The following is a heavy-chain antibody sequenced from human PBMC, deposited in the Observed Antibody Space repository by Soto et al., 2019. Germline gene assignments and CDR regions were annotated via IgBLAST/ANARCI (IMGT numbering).Heavy chain of an antibody. CDR1: GGSISSGDYY. J-gene: IGHJ4*02. V-gene: IGHV4-30-4*01. D-gene: IGHD3-9*01. CDR3: ARGPPDHYDILSGYYTDGPYYFDY. Sequence: QVQLQESGPGLVKPSQTLSLTCTVSGGSISSGDYYWSWIRQPPGKGLEWIGYIYYSGSTYYNPSLKSRVTISVDTSKNQFSLKLSSVTAADAAVYYCARGPPDHYDILSGYYTDGPYYFDYWGQGTLVTVSS. CDR2: IYYSGST.